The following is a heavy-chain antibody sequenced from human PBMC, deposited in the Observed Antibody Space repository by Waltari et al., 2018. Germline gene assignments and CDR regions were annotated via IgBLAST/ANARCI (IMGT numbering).Heavy chain of an antibody. J-gene: IGHJ3*02. CDR1: GGSINSDNYF. CDR3: AREVIQVATSDAFDI. Sequence: QVQLQESGPGLVKPSQTLSLICTVSGGSINSDNYFWSWIRQHPGRGLEWIAYIHHRGSTYYNPARQSRVIRSVDKSKNQFALKLSSVTAADTAVYYCAREVIQVATSDAFDIWGQGTMVTVSS. D-gene: IGHD5-12*01. V-gene: IGHV4-31*03. CDR2: IHHRGST.